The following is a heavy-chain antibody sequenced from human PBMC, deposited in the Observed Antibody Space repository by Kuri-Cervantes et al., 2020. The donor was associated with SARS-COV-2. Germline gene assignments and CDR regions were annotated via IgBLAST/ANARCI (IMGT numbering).Heavy chain of an antibody. J-gene: IGHJ4*02. CDR3: VRDGDHWNFDY. CDR1: GFTFSSYA. CDR2: ISGGGGST. Sequence: GESPKISCAASGFTFSSYAMSWVRQAPGKGLEWVSGISGGGGSTNYADSVKGRFTISRDNSKNTLYLQMNSLRAEDTAVYYCVRDGDHWNFDYWGQGNLVNVSS. V-gene: IGHV3-23*01. D-gene: IGHD1-1*01.